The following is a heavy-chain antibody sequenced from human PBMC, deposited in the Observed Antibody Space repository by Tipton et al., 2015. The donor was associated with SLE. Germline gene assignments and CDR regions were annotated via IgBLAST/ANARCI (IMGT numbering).Heavy chain of an antibody. J-gene: IGHJ3*02. Sequence: LRLSCTVSGGSISSSSYYWGWIRQPPGKGLEWIGSIYYSGSTYYNPSLKSRVTISVDTSKNQFSLKLSSVTAADTAVYYCARGSRGGDEAFDIWGQGTMVTVPS. CDR3: ARGSRGGDEAFDI. V-gene: IGHV4-39*07. D-gene: IGHD2-21*02. CDR1: GGSISSSSYY. CDR2: IYYSGST.